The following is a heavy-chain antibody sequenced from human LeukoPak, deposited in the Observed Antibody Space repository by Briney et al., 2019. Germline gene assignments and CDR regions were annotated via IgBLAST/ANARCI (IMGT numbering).Heavy chain of an antibody. CDR1: GYTFTSYG. D-gene: IGHD2-2*01. CDR2: ISAYNGNT. CDR3: ARDGVGSVPNQNWFDP. Sequence: ASVKVSCKASGYTFTSYGMNWVRQAPGQGLEWMGWISAYNGNTNYAQKLQGRVTMTTDTSTSTAYMELRSLRSDDTAVYYCARDGVGSVPNQNWFDPWGQGTLVTVSS. J-gene: IGHJ5*02. V-gene: IGHV1-18*01.